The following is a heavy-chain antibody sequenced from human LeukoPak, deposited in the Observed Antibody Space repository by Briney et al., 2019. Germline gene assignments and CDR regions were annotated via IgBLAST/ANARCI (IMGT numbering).Heavy chain of an antibody. CDR2: INHSGST. CDR1: GGSFSGYY. D-gene: IGHD3-16*01. Sequence: SETLSLTCAVYGGSFSGYYWSWIRQPPGKGLEWIGEINHSGSTNYNPSLKSRVTISVDTSKNQFSLKLSSVTAADTAVYYCARGYLHYDYVWGSYPIYYFDYWGQETLVTVPS. CDR3: ARGYLHYDYVWGSYPIYYFDY. V-gene: IGHV4-34*01. J-gene: IGHJ4*02.